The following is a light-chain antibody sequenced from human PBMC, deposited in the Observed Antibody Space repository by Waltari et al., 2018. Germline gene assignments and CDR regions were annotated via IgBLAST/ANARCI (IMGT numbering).Light chain of an antibody. V-gene: IGLV2-11*01. CDR1: SSDVGGYEY. J-gene: IGLJ1*01. CDR3: CSYARGYTFRL. CDR2: DVT. Sequence: SALTQPPSVSGSPGQSVTISCTGSSSDVGGYEYVSWFQHHPGKAPKLLIYDVTNRPAGVPDRFSGSKAGDTAYLTISGLQSEDEADYHCCSYARGYTFRLFGTGTRVTVL.